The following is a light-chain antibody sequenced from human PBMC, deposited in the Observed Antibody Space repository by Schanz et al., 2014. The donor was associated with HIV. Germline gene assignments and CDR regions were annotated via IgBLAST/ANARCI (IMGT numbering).Light chain of an antibody. Sequence: QSALTQPASVSGSPGQSITISCSGTSSGPGVYNFSSWYQQRPGTAPKLMIYDVSNRPSGVSNRFSGSKSGNTASLTISGLQAEDEADYYCCSYAGSSTYVFGTGTKLTVL. CDR3: CSYAGSSTYV. CDR2: DVS. CDR1: SSGPGVYNF. V-gene: IGLV2-14*03. J-gene: IGLJ1*01.